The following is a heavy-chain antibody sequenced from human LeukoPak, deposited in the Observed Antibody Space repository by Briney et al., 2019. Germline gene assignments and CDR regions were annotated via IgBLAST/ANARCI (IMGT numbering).Heavy chain of an antibody. D-gene: IGHD4-17*01. CDR1: GFTFSSDA. CDR2: ISYDGSNK. CDR3: ARVPGTVYGDYSLFDY. J-gene: IGHJ4*02. V-gene: IGHV3-30-3*01. Sequence: GGSLRLSCAASGFTFSSDAMHWVRQAPGKGLEWVAVISYDGSNKYYADSVKGRFTISRDNSKNTLYLQMNSLRAEDTAVYYCARVPGTVYGDYSLFDYWGQGTLVTVSS.